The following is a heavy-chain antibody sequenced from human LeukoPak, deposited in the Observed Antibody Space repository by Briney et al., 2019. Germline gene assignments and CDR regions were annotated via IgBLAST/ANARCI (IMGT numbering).Heavy chain of an antibody. J-gene: IGHJ1*01. Sequence: GRSLCLSCAPAGFTFSSYWTHWVRQAPGKGLVWVSRINSDGSSTSYADSVKGRFTSSRDNAKNTLYLQMNSLRAEDTAVYYCARGGWYDEDAEYFQHWGQGTLVTVSS. CDR1: GFTFSSYW. D-gene: IGHD6-19*01. V-gene: IGHV3-74*01. CDR2: INSDGSST. CDR3: ARGGWYDEDAEYFQH.